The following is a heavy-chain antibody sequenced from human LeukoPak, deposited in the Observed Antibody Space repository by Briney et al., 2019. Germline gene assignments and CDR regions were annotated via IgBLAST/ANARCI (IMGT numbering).Heavy chain of an antibody. J-gene: IGHJ4*02. CDR1: GYTFTSYY. V-gene: IGHV1-46*01. CDR2: INPSGSST. D-gene: IGHD3-10*01. CDR3: ARASYYYGSGSPDY. Sequence: ASVKVSCKASGYTFTSYYMHWVRQAPGQGLEWMGLINPSGSSTSYAQKFQGRLSLTRDMSTSTDYMELSSLRSEDTAVYYCARASYYYGSGSPDYWGRGTLVTVSS.